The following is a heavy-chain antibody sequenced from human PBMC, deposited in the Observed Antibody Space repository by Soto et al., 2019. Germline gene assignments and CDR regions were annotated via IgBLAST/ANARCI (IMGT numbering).Heavy chain of an antibody. CDR3: ATQTISYTWDV. CDR1: GGSISSTAW. J-gene: IGHJ6*02. Sequence: QVQLQESGPGLVKPSGTLSLTCAVSGGSISSTAWWTWVRQSPGKGLEWIGEISHSGSATYNPSLQSRVAMSLDNSNNQFSLRLTSVIAADTAVYYCATQTISYTWDVWGQGTTVTVS. CDR2: ISHSGSA. V-gene: IGHV4-4*02. D-gene: IGHD1-1*01.